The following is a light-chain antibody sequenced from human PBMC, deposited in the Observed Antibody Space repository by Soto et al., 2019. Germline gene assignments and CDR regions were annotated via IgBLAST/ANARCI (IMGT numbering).Light chain of an antibody. CDR3: QHYGSSPLT. V-gene: IGKV3-20*01. Sequence: EIVLTQSPGTLSLSPGERATLSCRASQSFSSSYLAWYQQKPGQAPRLLIYGASSRATGIPDRFSGSGSATDFTLTISRLEPEDFAVYYCQHYGSSPLTFGGGTKVDIK. CDR1: QSFSSSY. CDR2: GAS. J-gene: IGKJ4*01.